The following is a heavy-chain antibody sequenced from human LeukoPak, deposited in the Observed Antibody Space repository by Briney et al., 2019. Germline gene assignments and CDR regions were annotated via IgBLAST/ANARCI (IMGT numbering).Heavy chain of an antibody. Sequence: SETLSLTCTVSGGSISSGDYFWSWIRQPPGKGLEWIGYIYYSGSAYYNPSLKSRVTISVDTSKNQFSLKLNSVTAADTAVYYCARVSGTYYYYMDVWGKGTTVTVSS. CDR2: IYYSGSA. V-gene: IGHV4-30-4*08. D-gene: IGHD1-14*01. CDR1: GGSISSGDYF. J-gene: IGHJ6*03. CDR3: ARVSGTYYYYMDV.